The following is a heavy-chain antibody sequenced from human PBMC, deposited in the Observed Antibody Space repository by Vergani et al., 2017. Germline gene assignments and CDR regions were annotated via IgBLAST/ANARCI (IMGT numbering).Heavy chain of an antibody. CDR2: IIPIFGTA. CDR3: ARDQAAYSSGWYGGDYFDY. V-gene: IGHV1-69*01. D-gene: IGHD6-19*01. CDR1: GGTFSSYA. Sequence: QVQLVQSGAEVKKPGSSVKVSCKASGGTFSSYAISWVRQAPGQGLEWMGGIIPIFGTAHYAQKFQGRVTITAEESTSTAYMELSSLRSEDTAVYYCARDQAAYSSGWYGGDYFDYWGQGTLVTVSS. J-gene: IGHJ4*02.